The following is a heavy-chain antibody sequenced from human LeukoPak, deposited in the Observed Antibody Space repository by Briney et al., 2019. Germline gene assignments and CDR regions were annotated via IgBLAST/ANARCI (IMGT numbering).Heavy chain of an antibody. CDR2: IKQDGSEK. Sequence: GGSLRLSCAAAGFTFISYAMSWVRQAPGKGLEWAANIKQDGSEKYYVDSVKGRFLISRDNAENSLYLGMIRLRAEDTAVSYCVSALGYSGGCGDYWGQGTLVTVSP. CDR3: VSALGYSGGCGDY. CDR1: GFTFISYA. V-gene: IGHV3-7*01. J-gene: IGHJ4*02. D-gene: IGHD6-19*01.